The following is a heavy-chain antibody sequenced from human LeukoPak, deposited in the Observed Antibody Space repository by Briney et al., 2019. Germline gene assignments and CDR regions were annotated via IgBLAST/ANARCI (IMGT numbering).Heavy chain of an antibody. Sequence: SQTLSLTCATSGDSVSNNRAGWNWIRQSPSRGLEWLGRTYYRSNWYNDYAVSVRSRITINPDTSKNQFSLHLNSVTPEDTAVYYCASGAVAGKGWLDSWGQGTLVTVSS. J-gene: IGHJ4*02. CDR3: ASGAVAGKGWLDS. CDR1: GDSVSNNRAG. V-gene: IGHV6-1*01. CDR2: TYYRSNWYN. D-gene: IGHD6-19*01.